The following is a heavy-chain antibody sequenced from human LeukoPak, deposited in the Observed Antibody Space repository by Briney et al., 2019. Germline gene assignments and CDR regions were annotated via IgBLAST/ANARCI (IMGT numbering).Heavy chain of an antibody. V-gene: IGHV3-21*01. CDR3: VRELRYNWFDR. Sequence: GGSLRLSCAAPGFTFSTYSMNSVRQAPGKGLEWVSSISSSPTYIYYADSLQGRFTISRDNAKNTLYLQVDSLRAEDTAVYYCVRELRYNWFDRWGQGTLVTVSS. J-gene: IGHJ5*02. CDR1: GFTFSTYS. D-gene: IGHD2-21*02. CDR2: ISSSPTYI.